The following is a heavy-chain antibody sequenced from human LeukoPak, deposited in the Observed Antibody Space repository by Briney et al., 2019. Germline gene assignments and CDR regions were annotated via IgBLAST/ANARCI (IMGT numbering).Heavy chain of an antibody. CDR2: INHSGST. V-gene: IGHV4-34*01. D-gene: IGHD3-22*01. CDR3: ARVLYDSSGYYYDYYYYYYMDV. CDR1: GGSFSGYY. Sequence: SETLSLTCAVYGGSFSGYYWSWIRQPPGKGLEWIGEINHSGSTNYNPSLKSRVTISVDTFKNQFSLKLSSVTAADTAVYYCARVLYDSSGYYYDYYYYYYMDVWGKGTTVTVSS. J-gene: IGHJ6*03.